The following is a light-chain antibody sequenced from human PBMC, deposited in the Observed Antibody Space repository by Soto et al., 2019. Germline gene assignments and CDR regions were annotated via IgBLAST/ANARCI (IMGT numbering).Light chain of an antibody. V-gene: IGLV2-14*01. CDR3: SSYTTSSTLV. Sequence: QSALTQPASVSGSPGQSITISCTGTSSDVGAYNYVSWYQQLPDKAPKLMIYDVTYRPSGVSNRFSGSKSGNTASLTFSGLQAEDEADYFCSSYTTSSTLVFGGGTKLTVL. J-gene: IGLJ3*02. CDR1: SSDVGAYNY. CDR2: DVT.